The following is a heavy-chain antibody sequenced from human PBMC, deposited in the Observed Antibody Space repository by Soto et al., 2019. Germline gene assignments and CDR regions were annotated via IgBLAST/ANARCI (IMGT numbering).Heavy chain of an antibody. CDR3: ARLPGYSTGWTPFDF. CDR2: INSDGSTT. D-gene: IGHD6-19*01. V-gene: IGHV3-74*01. J-gene: IGHJ4*02. Sequence: EVQLVESGGGLVQPGGSLRLSCAASGFTFSNYWMHWVRQAPGKGLVWVSRINSDGSTTSRADSVKGRFTISRDNAKNTLYLQMNSLRAEDTAVYYCARLPGYSTGWTPFDFWGQGTQVTVSS. CDR1: GFTFSNYW.